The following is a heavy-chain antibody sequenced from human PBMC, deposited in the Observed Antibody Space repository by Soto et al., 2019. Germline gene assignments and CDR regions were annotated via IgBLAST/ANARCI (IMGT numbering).Heavy chain of an antibody. D-gene: IGHD2-21*02. J-gene: IGHJ5*02. CDR2: IFYSGST. CDR3: SVAYCGGDCVDL. V-gene: IGHV4-39*01. Sequence: PSETLSLTCTVSGVSISSSSYSWGWIRQPPGKGLEWIGSIFYSGSTYYNPSLESRVTMSVDTSKNQFSLKLNSVTAADTAVYYCSVAYCGGDCVDLWGQGTLVTVSS. CDR1: GVSISSSSYS.